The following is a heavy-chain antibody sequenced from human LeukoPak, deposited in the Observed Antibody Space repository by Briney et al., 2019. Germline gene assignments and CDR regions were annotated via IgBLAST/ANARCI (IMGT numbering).Heavy chain of an antibody. CDR3: ANHHPLRYLDL. CDR2: IIDGNGAT. V-gene: IGHV3-23*01. CDR1: GVTFSTFS. J-gene: IGHJ2*01. Sequence: GGSLRLSCAASGVTFSTFSMSWVRPAPGKGLEWVSAIIDGNGATYYGDFVKGRFTISRDNSQSTLYLQMNNLRAEDTAVYYCANHHPLRYLDLWGHGTLVTVSS.